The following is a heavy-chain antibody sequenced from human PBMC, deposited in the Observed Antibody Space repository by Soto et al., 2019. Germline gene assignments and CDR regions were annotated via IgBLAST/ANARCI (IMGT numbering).Heavy chain of an antibody. D-gene: IGHD3-3*01. Sequence: GGSLRLSCAASGFTFSSYSMNWVRQAPGKGLEWVSYISSSSSTIYYADSVKGRFTISRDNAKNSLYLQMNSLRAEDTAVYYCARGYYDFWSGYYLSRNNNWFDPWGQGTLVTV. J-gene: IGHJ5*02. CDR1: GFTFSSYS. CDR2: ISSSSSTI. CDR3: ARGYYDFWSGYYLSRNNNWFDP. V-gene: IGHV3-48*01.